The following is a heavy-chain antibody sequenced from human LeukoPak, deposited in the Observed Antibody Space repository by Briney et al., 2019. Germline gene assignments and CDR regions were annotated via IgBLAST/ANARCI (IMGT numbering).Heavy chain of an antibody. CDR3: AKDGSSSYGGTTGFDY. CDR1: GFTFHDYA. J-gene: IGHJ4*02. CDR2: ISWNSGSI. Sequence: PGRSLRLSCAASGFTFHDYAMHWVRQAPGKGLEWVSGISWNSGSIGYADSVKGRFTISRDNAKNSLYLQMNSLRAEDMALHYFAKDGSSSYGGTTGFDYWGQGTLVTVSS. D-gene: IGHD4-23*01. V-gene: IGHV3-9*03.